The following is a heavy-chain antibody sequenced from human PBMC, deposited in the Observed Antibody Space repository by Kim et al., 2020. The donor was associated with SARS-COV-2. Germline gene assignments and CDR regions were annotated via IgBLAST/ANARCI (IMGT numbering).Heavy chain of an antibody. CDR1: GGSISSGGYY. Sequence: SETLSLTCTVSGGSISSGGYYWSWIRQHPGKGLEWIGYIYYSGSTYYNPSLKSRVTISVDTSKNQFSLKRSSVTAADTAVYYCARDIRLDGGNSRGDWFDPWGQGTLVTVSS. CDR3: ARDIRLDGGNSRGDWFDP. J-gene: IGHJ5*02. D-gene: IGHD2-21*02. V-gene: IGHV4-31*03. CDR2: IYYSGST.